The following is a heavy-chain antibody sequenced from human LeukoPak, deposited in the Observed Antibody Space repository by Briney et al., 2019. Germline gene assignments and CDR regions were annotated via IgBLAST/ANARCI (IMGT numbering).Heavy chain of an antibody. J-gene: IGHJ3*02. Sequence: GGSLRLSCAASGFTFSSYAMHWVRQAPGKGLEWVAVISYDGSNKYYADSVKGRFTISRDNSKNTLYLQMNSLRAEDTAVYYCARGDAFDIWGQGTMVTVSS. V-gene: IGHV3-30-3*01. CDR2: ISYDGSNK. CDR3: ARGDAFDI. CDR1: GFTFSSYA.